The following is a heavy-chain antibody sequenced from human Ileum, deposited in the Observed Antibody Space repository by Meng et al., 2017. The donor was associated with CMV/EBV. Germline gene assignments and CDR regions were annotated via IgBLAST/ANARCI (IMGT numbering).Heavy chain of an antibody. J-gene: IGHJ5*02. V-gene: IGHV4-61*02. D-gene: IGHD3-9*01. Sequence: QLQRPESGPGLVKPSQTLSLTCTVSGGSIGSDDFWSWLRQPAGKGLEWIGRISTGGSTSYNPSLKSRVALSLDTSKNQFSLRLSSVTAADTAIYYCARDILIGYIRHNYFDPWGQGTLVTVSS. CDR2: ISTGGST. CDR3: ARDILIGYIRHNYFDP. CDR1: GGSIGSDDF.